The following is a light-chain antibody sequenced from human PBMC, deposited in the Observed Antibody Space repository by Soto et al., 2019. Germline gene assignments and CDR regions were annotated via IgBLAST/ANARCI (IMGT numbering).Light chain of an antibody. CDR3: CSYVGSNILI. CDR1: SSDVGAYNY. CDR2: DVS. Sequence: QSALTQPRSVSGSPGQSVTISCTGTSSDVGAYNYGSWYQRHPGKAPQLIIADVSKRPSGVPDRFSGSNAGNTASLNISGLQADYEGAYDCCSYVGSNILIFGSGTQGTVL. V-gene: IGLV2-11*01. J-gene: IGLJ6*01.